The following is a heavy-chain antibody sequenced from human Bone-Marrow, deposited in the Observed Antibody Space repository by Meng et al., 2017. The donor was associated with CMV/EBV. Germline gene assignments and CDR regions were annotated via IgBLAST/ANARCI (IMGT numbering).Heavy chain of an antibody. J-gene: IGHJ4*02. CDR1: GGSVSSGGCY. CDR2: IYYSGST. CDR3: ARGLTDYFDY. V-gene: IGHV4-61*08. D-gene: IGHD2-21*02. Sequence: CTVSGGSVSSGGCYWSWIRQPPGKGLEWIGYIYYSGSTIYGPSLKSRVTISVDTSKNQFSLKLSSVTAADTAVYYCARGLTDYFDYWGQGTLVTVSS.